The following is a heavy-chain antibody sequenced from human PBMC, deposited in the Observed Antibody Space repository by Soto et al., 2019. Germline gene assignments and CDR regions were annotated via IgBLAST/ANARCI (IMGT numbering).Heavy chain of an antibody. V-gene: IGHV1-69*12. Sequence: QVQLVQSGAEVKKPGSSVKVSCKASGGTFSSYAISWVRQSPGQGLEWMGGIIPIFGTANYAQKFQGRVTITEDESTDTAYMELSSLRSADTAVYYCGRDADIVLVPVWGADYYYYGMDVWGQGTTVTVSS. D-gene: IGHD2-2*01. CDR3: GRDADIVLVPVWGADYYYYGMDV. J-gene: IGHJ6*02. CDR1: GGTFSSYA. CDR2: IIPIFGTA.